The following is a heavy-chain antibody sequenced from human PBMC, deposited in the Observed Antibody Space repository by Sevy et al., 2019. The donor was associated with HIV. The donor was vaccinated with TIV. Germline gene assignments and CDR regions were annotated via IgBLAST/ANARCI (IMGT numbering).Heavy chain of an antibody. CDR2: IKSKTDGGTT. CDR1: GFTFSNAW. J-gene: IGHJ5*02. Sequence: GGSLRISCAASGFTFSNAWMSWVRQAPGKGLEWVGRIKSKTDGGTTDYAAPVKGRFTISRDDSKNTLYLQMNSLKTEDTAVYYSTTDLEWIQLWSKYNWFDPRGQGTLVTVSS. V-gene: IGHV3-15*01. D-gene: IGHD5-18*01. CDR3: TTDLEWIQLWSKYNWFDP.